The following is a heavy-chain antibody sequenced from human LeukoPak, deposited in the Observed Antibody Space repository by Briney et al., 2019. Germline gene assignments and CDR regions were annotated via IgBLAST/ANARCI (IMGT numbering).Heavy chain of an antibody. CDR3: ARDNIVVVTATVDAFDI. Sequence: GGSLRLSCAASGFTFSSYAMHWVRQAPGKGLKWVAVISYDGSNKYYADSVKGRFTISRDNSKNTLYLQMNSLRAEDTAVYDCARDNIVVVTATVDAFDIWGQGTMVTVSS. D-gene: IGHD2-21*02. J-gene: IGHJ3*02. V-gene: IGHV3-30*04. CDR1: GFTFSSYA. CDR2: ISYDGSNK.